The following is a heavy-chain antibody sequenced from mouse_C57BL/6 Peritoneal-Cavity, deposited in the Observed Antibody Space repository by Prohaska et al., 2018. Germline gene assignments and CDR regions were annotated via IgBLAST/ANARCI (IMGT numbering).Heavy chain of an antibody. CDR3: MRYGNYWYFDV. Sequence: EVQLLETGGGLVQPGGSRGLSCEGSGFTFSGFWMSWVRQTPGKTLEWIGDINSDGMAINYAPSIKDRFTIFRDNDKSTLYLQMSNVRSEDTATYFCMRYGNYWYFDVWGTWTTVTVSS. J-gene: IGHJ1*03. CDR2: INSDGMAI. CDR1: GFTFSGFW. D-gene: IGHD2-1*01. V-gene: IGHV11-2*01.